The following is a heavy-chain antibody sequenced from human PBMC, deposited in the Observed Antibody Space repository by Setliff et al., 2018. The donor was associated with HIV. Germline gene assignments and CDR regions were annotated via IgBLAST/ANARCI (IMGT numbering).Heavy chain of an antibody. Sequence: AGGSLRLSCAASGFTFDDYGMSWVRQAPGKGLEWVSGINWNGGSTGYADSVKGLFTISRDNAKNFLYLQMNSLRAEDTALYYCARRERAYYYDSSGSVKDYWGQGTLVTVSS. CDR1: GFTFDDYG. CDR3: ARRERAYYYDSSGSVKDY. V-gene: IGHV3-20*04. J-gene: IGHJ4*02. D-gene: IGHD3-22*01. CDR2: INWNGGST.